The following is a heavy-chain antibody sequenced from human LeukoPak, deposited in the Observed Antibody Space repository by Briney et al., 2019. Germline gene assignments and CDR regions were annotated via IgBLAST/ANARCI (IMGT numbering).Heavy chain of an antibody. CDR1: GGSLSSYY. J-gene: IGHJ4*02. CDR3: ARAPFGELFEYYFDY. D-gene: IGHD3-10*01. V-gene: IGHV4-59*01. CDR2: IYYSGST. Sequence: SETLSLTCTVSGGSLSSYYWSWIRQPPGKGLEWIGYIYYSGSTNYNPSLKSRVTISVDTSKHQFSLKLSSVTAADTAVYYCARAPFGELFEYYFDYWGQGTLVTVSS.